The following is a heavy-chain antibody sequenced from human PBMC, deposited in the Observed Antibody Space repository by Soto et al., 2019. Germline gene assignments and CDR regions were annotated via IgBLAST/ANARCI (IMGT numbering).Heavy chain of an antibody. CDR3: AKVTNYYDSSGYYCGLGCYFDY. D-gene: IGHD3-22*01. Sequence: PGGSMRVSCAASGFTFSSYAMSWVRQAPGKGLEWVSAISGSGGSTYYADSVKGRFTISRDNSKNTLYLQMNSLRAEDTAVYYCAKVTNYYDSSGYYCGLGCYFDYWGQGTLVTVSS. CDR2: ISGSGGST. J-gene: IGHJ4*02. CDR1: GFTFSSYA. V-gene: IGHV3-23*01.